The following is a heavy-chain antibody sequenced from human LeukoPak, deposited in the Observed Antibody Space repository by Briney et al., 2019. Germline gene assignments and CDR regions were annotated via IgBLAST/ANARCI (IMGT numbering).Heavy chain of an antibody. V-gene: IGHV3-48*03. CDR3: ARGEYYFDY. CDR1: GFTFNNYQ. Sequence: GGSLRLSCAASGFTFNNYQMNWVRQAPGKGLECISYISSSGRTIYYADSLKGRFTVSRDNAKNSLYLRMNNLSAEDTAVYYCARGEYYFDYWGQGTLVTVSS. CDR2: ISSSGRTI. J-gene: IGHJ4*02.